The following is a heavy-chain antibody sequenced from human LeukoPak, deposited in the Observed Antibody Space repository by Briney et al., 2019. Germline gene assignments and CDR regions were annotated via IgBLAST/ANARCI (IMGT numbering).Heavy chain of an antibody. V-gene: IGHV4-38-2*01. D-gene: IGHD4-23*01. J-gene: IGHJ4*02. CDR3: ASLPLSKYGGNFYSRGGLIDY. CDR1: CYSISSGYY. Sequence: PSETLSLTCAVSCYSISSGYYGGWIRQPPGKALEWIGSIYHSGSTYYNPSLKSRVTISVDTSKNQFSLKLSSVTAADTAVYYCASLPLSKYGGNFYSRGGLIDYWGQGTLVTVSS. CDR2: IYHSGST.